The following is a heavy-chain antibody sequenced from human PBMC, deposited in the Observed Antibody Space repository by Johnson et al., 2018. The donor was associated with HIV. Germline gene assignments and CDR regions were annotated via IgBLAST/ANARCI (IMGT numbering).Heavy chain of an antibody. CDR2: IWYDGSNK. CDR3: TTVADLDRTYYYDSSGYWFVNFDI. J-gene: IGHJ3*02. V-gene: IGHV3-33*01. D-gene: IGHD3-22*01. Sequence: QVQLVESGGGVVQPGRSLRLSCAASGFTFSSYGMHWVRQAPGKGLEWVAVIWYDGSNKYYADSVKGRFTISRDDSKNTLYLQMNSLKTEDTAVYYCTTVADLDRTYYYDSSGYWFVNFDIWGQGTMVTVSS. CDR1: GFTFSSYG.